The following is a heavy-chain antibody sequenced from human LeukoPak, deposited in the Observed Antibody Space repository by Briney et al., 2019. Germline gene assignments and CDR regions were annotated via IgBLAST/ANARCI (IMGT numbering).Heavy chain of an antibody. CDR2: INHSGST. CDR1: GGSFSGYY. CDR3: AREKGGRWSIAAASSVSQWSIAARRGAFDI. J-gene: IGHJ3*02. V-gene: IGHV4-34*01. Sequence: ASETLSLTCAVYGGSFSGYYWGWIRQPPGKGLEWIGEINHSGSTNYNPSLKSRVTISVDTSKNQFSLKLSSVTAADTAVYYCAREKGGRWSIAAASSVSQWSIAARRGAFDIWGQGTMVTVSS. D-gene: IGHD6-6*01.